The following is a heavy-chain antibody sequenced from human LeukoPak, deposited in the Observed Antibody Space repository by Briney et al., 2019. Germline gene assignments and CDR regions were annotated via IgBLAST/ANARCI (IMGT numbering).Heavy chain of an antibody. V-gene: IGHV1-69*01. D-gene: IGHD3-10*01. Sequence: SVKVSCKASGSTFSNYAFNWVRQAPGQGLEWMGGMIPMFGTANYAQKFQGRVTITADESTATVYMELSSLRSDDTAVYYCAXXXXXXGAPAMYWYFDLWGRGTLVTVSS. CDR2: MIPMFGTA. CDR3: AXXXXXXGAPAMYWYFDL. CDR1: GSTFSNYA. J-gene: IGHJ2*01.